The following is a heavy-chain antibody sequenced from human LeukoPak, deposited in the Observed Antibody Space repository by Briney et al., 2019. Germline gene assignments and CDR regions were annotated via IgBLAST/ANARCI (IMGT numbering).Heavy chain of an antibody. CDR3: ARGSGMEATSLQYYYMDV. D-gene: IGHD1-14*01. V-gene: IGHV4-34*01. J-gene: IGHJ6*03. Sequence: SETLSLTCAVYGGSFSGYYWSWIRQPPGKGLEWIGEINHRGSTKYNPSLKSRVTISVDTSKNQFSLKLTSVTAADTAVYYCARGSGMEATSLQYYYMDVWGKGTTVTVSS. CDR1: GGSFSGYY. CDR2: INHRGST.